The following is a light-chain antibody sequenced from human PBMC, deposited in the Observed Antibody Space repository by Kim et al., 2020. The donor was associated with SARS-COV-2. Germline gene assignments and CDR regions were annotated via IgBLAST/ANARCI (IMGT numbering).Light chain of an antibody. CDR1: SSDVGNYNL. V-gene: IGLV2-23*02. J-gene: IGLJ1*01. Sequence: GQSITISCTGTSSDVGNYNLVSWYQQHPGKAPKLMIYEVNTRPSGISNRFSGSKSGNTASLTISGLQADDEADYYCCSYAVSSTYIFGTGTKVTVL. CDR2: EVN. CDR3: CSYAVSSTYI.